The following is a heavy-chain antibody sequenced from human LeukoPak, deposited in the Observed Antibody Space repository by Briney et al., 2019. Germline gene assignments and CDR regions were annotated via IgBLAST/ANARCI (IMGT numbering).Heavy chain of an antibody. Sequence: GGSLRLSCAASGFTFSCYGMHWVRQAPGKGLEWVAVISYDGSNKYYADSVKGRFTISRDNSKNTLYLQMNSLRAEDTAVYYCAKESPATYGSGSPDYWGQGTLVTVSS. D-gene: IGHD3-10*01. CDR2: ISYDGSNK. CDR3: AKESPATYGSGSPDY. CDR1: GFTFSCYG. J-gene: IGHJ4*02. V-gene: IGHV3-30*18.